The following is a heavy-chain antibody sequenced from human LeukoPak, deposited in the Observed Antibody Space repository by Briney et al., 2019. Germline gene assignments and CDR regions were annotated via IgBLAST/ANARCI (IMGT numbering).Heavy chain of an antibody. V-gene: IGHV4-59*01. J-gene: IGHJ3*02. CDR2: IYYSGST. Sequence: SETLSLTCTVSGGSISNYFGSWVRQPPGKGLEWVGYIYYSGSTNYNPSLKSRVTISVDTSKNQFSLKLSSVTAADTAVYYCARSSYYYDSSGYYYDAFDIWGQGTMVTVSS. CDR1: GGSISNYF. CDR3: ARSSYYYDSSGYYYDAFDI. D-gene: IGHD3-22*01.